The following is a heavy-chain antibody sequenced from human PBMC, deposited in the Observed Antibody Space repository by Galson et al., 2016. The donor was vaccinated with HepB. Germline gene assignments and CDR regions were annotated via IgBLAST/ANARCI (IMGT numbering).Heavy chain of an antibody. CDR1: GFSFSLHS. V-gene: IGHV3-48*02. CDR2: ISSRSSVI. J-gene: IGHJ4*02. Sequence: LRLSCAASGFSFSLHSMVWARQFPGRGLEWLAFISSRSSVIYYADSVKGQFTISRDDGKNLVYLQMDRLTDEDTATYYCAGVDSGWFDYWGRGILVTVSS. D-gene: IGHD6-25*01. CDR3: AGVDSGWFDY.